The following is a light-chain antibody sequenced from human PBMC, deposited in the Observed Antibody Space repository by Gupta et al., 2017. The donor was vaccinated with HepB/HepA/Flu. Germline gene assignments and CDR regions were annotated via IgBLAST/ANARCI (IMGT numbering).Light chain of an antibody. V-gene: IGKV3-20*01. Sequence: EIVLTQSPGTLSLSPGERATLSCRASQSFSNNYLAWYQQKPGQAPRILIYGASSRSTGIPDRFSGSASGTDFTLTISMLDPEDFAVYYCQREGKLPYTFGQGTKLEI. CDR1: QSFSNNY. CDR2: GAS. J-gene: IGKJ2*01. CDR3: QREGKLPYT.